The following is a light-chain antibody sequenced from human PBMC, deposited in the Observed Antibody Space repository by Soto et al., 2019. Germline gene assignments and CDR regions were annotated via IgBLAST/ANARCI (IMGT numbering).Light chain of an antibody. Sequence: QSALTQPPSASGSPGQSVTISCTGTSSDVGGYNYVSWYQQHPGKAPKFIIYEVNKRPSGVPDRFSGSKSGNTASLTVSGLQAEDEADYFCSSYAGSNNLLFGGGTQLTVL. CDR2: EVN. CDR1: SSDVGGYNY. CDR3: SSYAGSNNLL. J-gene: IGLJ3*02. V-gene: IGLV2-8*01.